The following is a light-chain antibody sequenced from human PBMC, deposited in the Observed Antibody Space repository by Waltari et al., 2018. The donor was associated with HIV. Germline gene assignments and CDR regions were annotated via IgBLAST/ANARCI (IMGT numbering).Light chain of an antibody. Sequence: QSVLTQPPSASGTPGHRVTISCSGSSSNIGSSTVNWYQHLPATAPKLLIFRNSQRPEGVPDRFSASKSGTSASLAISGLQSEDEADYYCAAWDDSLNGYVFGTGTRVTVL. V-gene: IGLV1-44*01. J-gene: IGLJ1*01. CDR2: RNS. CDR3: AAWDDSLNGYV. CDR1: SSNIGSST.